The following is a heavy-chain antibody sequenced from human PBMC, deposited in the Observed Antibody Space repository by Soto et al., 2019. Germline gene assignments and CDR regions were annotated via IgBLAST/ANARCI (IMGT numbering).Heavy chain of an antibody. CDR3: AHYVNIVATTGSGFDY. D-gene: IGHD5-12*01. J-gene: IGHJ4*02. Sequence: SGPTLVNPTQTLTLTCTFSGFSLSTSGVGMGWIRQPPGKALEWLALIYWDDDKRYSPSLKSRLTITKDTSKNQVVLTMTNMDPVDTATYYCAHYVNIVATTGSGFDYWGQGTLVTVSS. CDR1: GFSLSTSGVG. V-gene: IGHV2-5*02. CDR2: IYWDDDK.